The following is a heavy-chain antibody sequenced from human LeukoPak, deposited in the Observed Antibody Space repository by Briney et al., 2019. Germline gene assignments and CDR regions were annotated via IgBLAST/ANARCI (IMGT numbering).Heavy chain of an antibody. V-gene: IGHV3-7*01. J-gene: IGHJ4*02. CDR3: ARDRNLPYSSGPLRIPY. CDR1: GFTFSSYS. D-gene: IGHD6-19*01. CDR2: IKQDGSEK. Sequence: PGGSLRLSCAASGFTFSSYSMNWVREAPGKGLEWVANIKQDGSEKYYVDSVKGRFTISRDNAKNSLYLQMNSLRAEDTAVYYCARDRNLPYSSGPLRIPYWGQGTLVTVSS.